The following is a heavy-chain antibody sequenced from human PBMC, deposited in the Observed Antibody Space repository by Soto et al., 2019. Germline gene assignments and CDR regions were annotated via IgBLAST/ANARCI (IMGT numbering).Heavy chain of an antibody. CDR1: GFTFSTYS. J-gene: IGHJ6*02. V-gene: IGHV3-48*01. CDR3: AREATYYSGMGV. Sequence: EVQLVESGGGLVQPGGSLRLSCAASGFTFSTYSMHWVRLAPGKGLEWISYISTSSTTIYYADSVKGRFTVSRDNAKNSLYLQMNSLTAEDTALYYCAREATYYSGMGVWGRGTTVTVSS. CDR2: ISTSSTTI.